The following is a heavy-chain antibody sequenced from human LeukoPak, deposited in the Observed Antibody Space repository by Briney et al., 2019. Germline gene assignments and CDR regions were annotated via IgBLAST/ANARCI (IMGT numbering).Heavy chain of an antibody. CDR3: AKAGGGIAAAGNWYFDL. D-gene: IGHD6-13*01. CDR2: ITGSGGST. J-gene: IGHJ2*01. Sequence: PGGSLRLYCAGSGFTFSSYAMRWVRQAPGKGREGGSGITGSGGSTYYADSVKGRFTISRDNSKNSLYLQMNSLRTDDTALYYCAKAGGGIAAAGNWYFDLWGRGTLVTVSS. V-gene: IGHV3-23*01. CDR1: GFTFSSYA.